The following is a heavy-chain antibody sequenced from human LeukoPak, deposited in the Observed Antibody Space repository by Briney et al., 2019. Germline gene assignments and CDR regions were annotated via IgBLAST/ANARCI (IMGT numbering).Heavy chain of an antibody. J-gene: IGHJ6*03. V-gene: IGHV1-18*01. D-gene: IGHD3-10*01. CDR2: ISAYNGNT. CDR3: ARDYKVDYYGSGSFYYYMDV. CDR1: GYTFTSYG. Sequence: VASVKVSCKASGYTFTSYGISWVRQAPGQGLEWMGWISAYNGNTNYAQKLQGRVTMTTDTSTSTAYMELRSLRSDDTAVYYCARDYKVDYYGSGSFYYYMDVWGKGTTVTVSS.